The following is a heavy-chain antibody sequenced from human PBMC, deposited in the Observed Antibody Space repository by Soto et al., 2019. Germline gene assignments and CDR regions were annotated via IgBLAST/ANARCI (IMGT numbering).Heavy chain of an antibody. J-gene: IGHJ6*02. CDR1: GYNFHTYW. CDR3: ARPTDYHYGMEV. Sequence: EEQLVQSGAEVKKPGESLKISCEGSGYNFHTYWIAWVRQMPGKGLEWMGFIYPHDSDTIYSPSFRGRVTISADKSINTAYLQWTSLKASDTAMYYCARPTDYHYGMEVWGQGTTVTVSS. V-gene: IGHV5-51*01. CDR2: IYPHDSDT. D-gene: IGHD4-17*01.